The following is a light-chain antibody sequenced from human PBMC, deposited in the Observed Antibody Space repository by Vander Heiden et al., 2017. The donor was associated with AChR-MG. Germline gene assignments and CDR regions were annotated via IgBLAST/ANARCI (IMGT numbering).Light chain of an antibody. V-gene: IGLV2-23*01. J-gene: IGLJ3*02. CDR1: SSDVGSYNL. CDR2: EGS. Sequence: SALTQPASVSGSPGQSITISWTGTSSDVGSYNLVSWYQQHPGKAPKLMIYEGSKRPSGVSNRFAGSKSGNTASLTISGLQAEDDADYYCCSYASSSTWVFGGGTKLTVL. CDR3: CSYASSSTWV.